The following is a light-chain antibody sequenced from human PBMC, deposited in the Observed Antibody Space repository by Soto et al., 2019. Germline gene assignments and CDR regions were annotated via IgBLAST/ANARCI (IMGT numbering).Light chain of an antibody. Sequence: AIRMTQSPSSLSASTGDRVTITCRASQGISSYLAWYQQKPGKAPKLLIYAASTLQSGVPSRFSGSGSGTDFALTISCLQSEDFATYSCQQYYSYPGGTFGQGTKV. V-gene: IGKV1-8*01. CDR3: QQYYSYPGGT. CDR2: AAS. CDR1: QGISSY. J-gene: IGKJ1*01.